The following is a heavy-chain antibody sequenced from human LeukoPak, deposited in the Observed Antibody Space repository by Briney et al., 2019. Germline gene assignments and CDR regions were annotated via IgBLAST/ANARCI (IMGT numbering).Heavy chain of an antibody. J-gene: IGHJ4*02. V-gene: IGHV4-34*01. CDR2: VNHNGRT. CDR3: ARVGFSYGRKTDY. D-gene: IGHD5-18*01. CDR1: GFIFSDHY. Sequence: GSLRLSCAASGFIFSDHYMDWIRQPPGRGLEWIGKVNHNGRTYYNPSLQSRATISIDTSKNHLSLRLTSVTAADSAVYYCARVGFSYGRKTDYWGQGSLVTVSS.